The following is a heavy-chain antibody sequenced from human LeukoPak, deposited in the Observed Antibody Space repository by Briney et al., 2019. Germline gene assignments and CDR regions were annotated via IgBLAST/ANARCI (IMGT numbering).Heavy chain of an antibody. CDR1: GGSISSYY. CDR3: ARDGRGYSGYDSEYNWFDP. CDR2: IYYSGST. J-gene: IGHJ5*02. V-gene: IGHV4-59*01. Sequence: SETLSLTCTVSGGSISSYYWSWLRQPPGKGLEWIGYIYYSGSTNYNPSLKSRVTISVDTSKNQFSLKLSSVTAADTAVYYCARDGRGYSGYDSEYNWFDPWGQGTLDTVSS. D-gene: IGHD5-12*01.